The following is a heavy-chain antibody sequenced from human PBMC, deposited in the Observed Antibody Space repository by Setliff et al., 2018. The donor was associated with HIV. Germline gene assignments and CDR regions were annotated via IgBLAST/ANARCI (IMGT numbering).Heavy chain of an antibody. V-gene: IGHV1-46*01. CDR1: GYTFTSYY. J-gene: IGHJ6*03. CDR3: ARDVYYYFYMDV. Sequence: ASVKVSCKASGYTFTSYYIHWVRQAPGQGLEWMGRINPSGGSTSYAQKFQGRVTITADKSTSTAYMELSSLRSEDTAVYYCARDVYYYFYMDVWGKGTTVTVSS. CDR2: INPSGGST.